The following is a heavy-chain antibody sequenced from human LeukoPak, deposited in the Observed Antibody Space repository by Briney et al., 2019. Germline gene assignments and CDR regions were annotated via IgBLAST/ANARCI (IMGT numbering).Heavy chain of an antibody. V-gene: IGHV3-21*01. CDR2: VSTGSNYI. CDR3: ASSSSSWHQYNWFDP. CDR1: GFTFSSYS. D-gene: IGHD6-13*01. J-gene: IGHJ5*02. Sequence: PGGSLRLSCTASGFTFSSYSLNWVRQAPGKGLEWVSSVSTGSNYIYYADSVKGRFTISRDNAKNSLYLQMNSLRAEDTAVYYCASSSSSWHQYNWFDPWGQGTLVTVSS.